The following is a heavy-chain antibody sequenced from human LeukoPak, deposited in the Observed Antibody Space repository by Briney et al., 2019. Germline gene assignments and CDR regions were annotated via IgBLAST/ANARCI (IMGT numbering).Heavy chain of an antibody. CDR3: ARDRCSGGSCYHFDY. Sequence: ASVKVSCTASGYTFTSYAMHWVRQAPGQRLEWMGWINAGNGNTKYSQKFQGRVTITRDTSASTAYMELSSLRSEDTAVYYCARDRCSGGSCYHFDYWGQGTLVTVSS. CDR2: INAGNGNT. D-gene: IGHD2-15*01. CDR1: GYTFTSYA. V-gene: IGHV1-3*01. J-gene: IGHJ4*02.